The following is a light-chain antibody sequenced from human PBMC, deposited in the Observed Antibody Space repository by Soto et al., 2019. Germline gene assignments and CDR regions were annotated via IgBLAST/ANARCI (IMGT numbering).Light chain of an antibody. CDR3: QQYNSYSRT. CDR1: QSVSSSY. J-gene: IGKJ2*01. V-gene: IGKV3-20*01. Sequence: EIVLTQSPGTLSLSPGERATLSCRASQSVSSSYLAWYQQKPGQAPRLLIYGASSRATGIPDRFSGSGSGTEFTLTISSLQPDDFATYYCQQYNSYSRTFGQGTKLEIK. CDR2: GAS.